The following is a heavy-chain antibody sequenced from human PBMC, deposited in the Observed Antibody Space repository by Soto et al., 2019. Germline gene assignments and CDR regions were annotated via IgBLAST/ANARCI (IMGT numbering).Heavy chain of an antibody. J-gene: IGHJ3*01. V-gene: IGHV3-30-3*01. Sequence: GSLRLSCAASGFTYSTYTMHWVRQAPGKGLEWVAVISYDGNNKFYADSVKGRFTISRDSTKQTLYLQMNSLRPDDTAMYYCARGDRGGFDRCGHGTVVTVSS. CDR2: ISYDGNNK. CDR1: GFTYSTYT. D-gene: IGHD3-10*01. CDR3: ARGDRGGFDR.